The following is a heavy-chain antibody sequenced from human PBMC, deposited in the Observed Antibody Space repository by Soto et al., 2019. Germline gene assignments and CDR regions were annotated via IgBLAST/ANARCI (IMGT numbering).Heavy chain of an antibody. CDR2: IYHSGST. Sequence: SETLSLTCAVSGYSISSGYYWGWIRQPPGKGLEWIGSIYHSGSTYYNPSLKSRVTISVDTSKNQFSLKLSSVTAADTAVYYCARDVLTGYSDYWGQGTLVTVSS. D-gene: IGHD3-9*01. CDR3: ARDVLTGYSDY. CDR1: GYSISSGYY. J-gene: IGHJ4*02. V-gene: IGHV4-38-2*02.